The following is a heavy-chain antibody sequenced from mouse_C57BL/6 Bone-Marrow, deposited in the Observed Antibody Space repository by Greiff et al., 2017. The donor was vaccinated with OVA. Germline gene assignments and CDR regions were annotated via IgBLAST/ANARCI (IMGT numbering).Heavy chain of an antibody. D-gene: IGHD2-2*01. CDR2: IDPENGDT. J-gene: IGHJ2*01. V-gene: IGHV14-4*01. Sequence: VQRVESGAELVRPGASVKLSCTASGFNIKDDYMHWVKQRPEPGLEWIGWIDPENGDTEYASKFQGKATITADTSSNTAYLQLSSLTSEDTAVYYCTSLWLRRGGYWGQGTTLTVSS. CDR3: TSLWLRRGGY. CDR1: GFNIKDDY.